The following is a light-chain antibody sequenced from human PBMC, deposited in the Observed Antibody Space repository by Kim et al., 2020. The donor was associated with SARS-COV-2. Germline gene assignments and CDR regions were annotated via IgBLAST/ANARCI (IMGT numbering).Light chain of an antibody. J-gene: IGLJ1*01. CDR2: DVS. CDR1: SSDVGGYNY. V-gene: IGLV2-14*03. Sequence: GQAIPISCTRTSSDVGGYNYVSWYQQHPGKAPKLMIYDVSNRPSGVSNRFSGSKSGNTASLTISGLQAEDEADYYCSSYTSSSSYVFGTGTKVTVL. CDR3: SSYTSSSSYV.